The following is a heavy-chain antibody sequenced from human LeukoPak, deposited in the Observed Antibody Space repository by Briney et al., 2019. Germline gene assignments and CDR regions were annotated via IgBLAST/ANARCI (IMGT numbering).Heavy chain of an antibody. Sequence: GGSLRLSCAASGFTFSSYAMHWVRQAPGKGLEWVAVISYDGSNKYYADSVKGRFTISRDNAKNSLYLQMSSLRADDTAVYYCARGDSSGCPDYWGQGTLVTVSS. CDR1: GFTFSSYA. J-gene: IGHJ4*02. V-gene: IGHV3-30-3*01. CDR3: ARGDSSGCPDY. CDR2: ISYDGSNK. D-gene: IGHD3-22*01.